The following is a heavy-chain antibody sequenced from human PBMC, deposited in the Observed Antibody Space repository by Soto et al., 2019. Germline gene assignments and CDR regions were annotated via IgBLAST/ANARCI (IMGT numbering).Heavy chain of an antibody. V-gene: IGHV3-23*01. J-gene: IGHJ4*02. CDR2: ISGSGGST. CDR1: GFTFSNYA. D-gene: IGHD6-19*01. CDR3: ARRSSGWYFDY. Sequence: EVQLLESGGGLVQPGGSLRLSCAAPGFTFSNYAMIWVRQAPGKGLEWVSVISGSGGSTYYADSVKGRFTISRDNSKNTLYMQMNSLRGEDTAVYYCARRSSGWYFDYWGQGSLVTVSS.